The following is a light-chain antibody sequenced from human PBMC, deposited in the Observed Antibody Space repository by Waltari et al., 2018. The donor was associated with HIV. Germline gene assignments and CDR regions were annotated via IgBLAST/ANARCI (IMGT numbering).Light chain of an antibody. V-gene: IGLV1-40*01. CDR3: QSYDSSLSGVI. J-gene: IGLJ2*01. Sequence: QSVLTQPPSVSGAPGQRVTISCTGNTSNIGAGYDVHWYQQLPGTAPKLLIYGNTNRPSGVPDRFAGSTSVTSSSLAITGLQADDEADFYCQSYDSSLSGVIFGGGTKLTVL. CDR1: TSNIGAGYD. CDR2: GNT.